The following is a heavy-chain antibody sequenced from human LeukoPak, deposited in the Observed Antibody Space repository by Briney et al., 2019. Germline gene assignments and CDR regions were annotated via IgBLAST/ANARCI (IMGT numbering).Heavy chain of an antibody. V-gene: IGHV3-30-3*01. J-gene: IGHJ4*02. D-gene: IGHD6-19*01. Sequence: PGGSLRLSCAASGFTFSSYAMHWVPQAPGKGLEWVAVISYDGSNKYYADSVKGRFTISRDNSKNTLYLQMNSLRAEDTAVYYCAKDPIGAVAGTHRLGYWGQGTLVTVSS. CDR3: AKDPIGAVAGTHRLGY. CDR2: ISYDGSNK. CDR1: GFTFSSYA.